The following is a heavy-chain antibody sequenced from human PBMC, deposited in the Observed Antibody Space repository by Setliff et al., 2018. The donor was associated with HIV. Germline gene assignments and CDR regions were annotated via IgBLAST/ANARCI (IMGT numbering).Heavy chain of an antibody. Sequence: SESLSLTSTVAGGSISSYYWSWIRQPPGKGLEWIWYIYTSGSNNYNPSLKSRVPISVDKSKNQFSLKLSSVTAADTSVYYCARYQRYCTIALCPEALDVWGKGTTVTVSS. CDR1: GGSISSYY. D-gene: IGHD2-8*01. J-gene: IGHJ6*04. V-gene: IGHV4-4*08. CDR2: IYTSGSN. CDR3: ARYQRYCTIALCPEALDV.